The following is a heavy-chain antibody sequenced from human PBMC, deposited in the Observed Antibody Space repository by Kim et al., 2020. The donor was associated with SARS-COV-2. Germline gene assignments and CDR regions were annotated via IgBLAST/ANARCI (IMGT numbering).Heavy chain of an antibody. CDR1: GFTFNSYW. D-gene: IGHD3-22*01. Sequence: GGSLRLSCVASGFTFNSYWMSWVRQAPGKGLEWVANIKQYGTEKYYVDSVKGRFTISRDNGNNSLYLQMNSLRPEDTAVYYCARESHYPDRSGYPNTYWGRGTLVTISS. CDR3: ARESHYPDRSGYPNTY. V-gene: IGHV3-7*03. J-gene: IGHJ4*02. CDR2: IKQYGTEK.